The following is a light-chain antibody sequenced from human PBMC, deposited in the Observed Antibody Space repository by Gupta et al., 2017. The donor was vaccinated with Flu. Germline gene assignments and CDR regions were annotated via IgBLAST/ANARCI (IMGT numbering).Light chain of an antibody. CDR3: NSYTSTKNWV. CDR1: SSDVGGYNY. V-gene: IGLV2-14*01. CDR2: EVS. Sequence: QSALTQPASVSGSAGQSITISCTGSSSDVGGYNYVSWYQQHPGKAPRLVIYEVSSRPSGVSYRFAGSKSGNTASLTISGLQAEDEADYYCNSYTSTKNWVFGGGTKLTVL. J-gene: IGLJ3*02.